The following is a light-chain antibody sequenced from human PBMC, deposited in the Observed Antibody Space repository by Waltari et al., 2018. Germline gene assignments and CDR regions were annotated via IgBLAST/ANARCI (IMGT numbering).Light chain of an antibody. J-gene: IGKJ1*01. V-gene: IGKV3-20*01. CDR3: QHYVRLPVT. CDR1: QSFSRA. Sequence: EIVLTQSPGHLSLSPGERATLSCRASQSFSRALAWYQQKPGQAPRLLIYDASTRAIDIPDRVSGGGSGTDFSLTISRLEPEDFAVYYCQHYVRLPVTFGQGTTVEIK. CDR2: DAS.